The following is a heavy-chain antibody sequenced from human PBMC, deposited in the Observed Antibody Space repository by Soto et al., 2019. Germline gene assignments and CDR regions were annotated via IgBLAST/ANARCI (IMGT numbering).Heavy chain of an antibody. V-gene: IGHV3-21*01. J-gene: IGHJ4*02. CDR3: VRARSTASRPDY. Sequence: PGGSLRLSCAASGFPFSLYSMIWVRQSPGKGLEWVASITSSSSYIYYEDSLKGRFTISRDNAKNSLFLQLESLRAEDTAVYFCVRARSTASRPDYWGQGTLFTVSS. CDR1: GFPFSLYS. CDR2: ITSSSSYI. D-gene: IGHD2-21*02.